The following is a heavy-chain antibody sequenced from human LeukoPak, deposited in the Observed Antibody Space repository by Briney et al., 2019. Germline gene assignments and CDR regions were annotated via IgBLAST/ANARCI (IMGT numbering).Heavy chain of an antibody. V-gene: IGHV3-66*04. CDR3: ARPSSSSGSYYYYYMDV. J-gene: IGHJ6*03. D-gene: IGHD6-13*01. Sequence: GGSLRLSCAASGFTFSTSWMSWVRQAPGKGLEWVSVIYSGGSTYYADSVKGRFTISRDNAKNSLYLQMNSLRAEDTAVYYCARPSSSSGSYYYYYMDVWGKGTTVTISS. CDR1: GFTFSTSW. CDR2: IYSGGST.